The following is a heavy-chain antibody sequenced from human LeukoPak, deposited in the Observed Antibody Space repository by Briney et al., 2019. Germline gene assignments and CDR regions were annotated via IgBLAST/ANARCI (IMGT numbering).Heavy chain of an antibody. V-gene: IGHV1-24*01. J-gene: IGHJ2*01. CDR1: GYTLTELS. CDR2: FDPEDGET. CDR3: ARGRWSGYYPLGYFDL. Sequence: GASVKVSCKASGYTLTELSMHWVRQAPGKGLEWMGGFDPEDGETIYAQKFQGRVTMTEDTSTDTAYMELSSLRSEDTAVYYCARGRWSGYYPLGYFDLWGRGTLITVSS. D-gene: IGHD3-3*01.